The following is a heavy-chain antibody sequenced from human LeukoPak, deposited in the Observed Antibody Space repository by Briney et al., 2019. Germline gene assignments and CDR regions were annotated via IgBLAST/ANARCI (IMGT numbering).Heavy chain of an antibody. Sequence: ASVKVSCKASGYTFTSYDINWVRQATGQGLEWMGWMNPNSGNTGYAQKFQGRVTMTRNTSISTAYMELSSLRSEDMAVYYCAREIHWIQDITDYWGQGTLVTVSS. D-gene: IGHD5-18*01. V-gene: IGHV1-8*01. J-gene: IGHJ4*02. CDR2: MNPNSGNT. CDR1: GYTFTSYD. CDR3: AREIHWIQDITDY.